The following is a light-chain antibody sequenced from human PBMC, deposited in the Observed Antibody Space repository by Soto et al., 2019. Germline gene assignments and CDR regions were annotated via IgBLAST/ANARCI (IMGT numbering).Light chain of an antibody. Sequence: QSVLTQSPSASASLGASVKLTCTLSSGHSSYAIAWHQQQPEKGPRYLMKLNSDGSHSKGDGIPDRFSGSSSGAERYLTISSLQSEDEADYYRQTWRTGIQFGGGTQLTVL. V-gene: IGLV4-69*01. CDR1: SGHSSYA. CDR2: LNSDGSH. CDR3: QTWRTGIQ. J-gene: IGLJ2*01.